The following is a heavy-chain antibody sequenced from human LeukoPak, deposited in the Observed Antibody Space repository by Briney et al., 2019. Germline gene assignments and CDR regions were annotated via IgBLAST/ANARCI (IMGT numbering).Heavy chain of an antibody. CDR2: INPNSGGT. V-gene: IGHV1-2*02. J-gene: IGHJ3*02. CDR3: ARDVGSSGLDAFDI. Sequence: GASVKVSCKASGGTFSSYAISWVRQAPGQGLEWMGWINPNSGGTNYAQKFQGRVTMTRDTSISTAYMELSRLRSDDTAVYYCARDVGSSGLDAFDIWGQGTMVTVSS. D-gene: IGHD6-19*01. CDR1: GGTFSSYA.